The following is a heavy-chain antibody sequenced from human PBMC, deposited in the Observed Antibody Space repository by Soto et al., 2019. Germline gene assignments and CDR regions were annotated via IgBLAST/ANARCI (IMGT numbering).Heavy chain of an antibody. D-gene: IGHD3-9*01. CDR3: ARDLADPILTGYYWPWFDH. CDR2: IIPIFGTA. J-gene: IGHJ5*02. Sequence: ASVKVSCKASGGTFSSYAISWVRQAPGQGLEWMGGIIPIFGTANYAQKFQGRVTITADESTSTAYMELSSLRSEDTAVYYCARDLADPILTGYYWPWFDHWGQGTLVTVSS. CDR1: GGTFSSYA. V-gene: IGHV1-69*13.